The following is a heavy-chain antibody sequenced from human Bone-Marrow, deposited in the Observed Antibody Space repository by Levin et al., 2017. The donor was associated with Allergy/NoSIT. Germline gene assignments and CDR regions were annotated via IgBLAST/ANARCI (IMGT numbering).Heavy chain of an antibody. J-gene: IGHJ5*02. CDR3: ATGQGHLVGPP. CDR1: GDTFSSYD. V-gene: IGHV1-8*01. D-gene: IGHD6-6*01. Sequence: ASVKVSCKASGDTFSSYDINWVRQASGQGLEWMGWMNPNSGNTVYAKKFQGRVTMTRNTSISTAYMDLSSLGSDDTATYYCATGQGHLVGPPWGQGTLVTVSA. CDR2: MNPNSGNT.